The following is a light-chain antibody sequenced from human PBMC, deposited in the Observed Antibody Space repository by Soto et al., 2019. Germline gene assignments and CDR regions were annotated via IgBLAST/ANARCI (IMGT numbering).Light chain of an antibody. Sequence: QSALTQPASVSGSPGQSITISCTGTSSDVGGYNYVSWYQQHPGKAPKLMIYDVSNRPSGVSNRFSGSKSGNTAFLTISGLQAEDEADYYCSSYTSSSTPVVFGGGPKLTFL. V-gene: IGLV2-14*01. CDR2: DVS. CDR1: SSDVGGYNY. J-gene: IGLJ2*01. CDR3: SSYTSSSTPVV.